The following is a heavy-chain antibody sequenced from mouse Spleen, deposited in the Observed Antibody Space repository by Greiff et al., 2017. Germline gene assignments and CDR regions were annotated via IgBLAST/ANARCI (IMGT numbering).Heavy chain of an antibody. D-gene: IGHD3-2*02. CDR2: IDPNSGGT. J-gene: IGHJ2*01. Sequence: QVQLKQPGAELVKPGASVKLSCKASGYTFTSYWMHWVKQRPGRGLEWIGRIDPNSGGTKYNEKFKSKATLTVDKPSSTAYMQLSSLTSEDSAVYYCARDRLTFNYFDYWGQGTTLTVSS. CDR3: ARDRLTFNYFDY. CDR1: GYTFTSYW. V-gene: IGHV1-72*01.